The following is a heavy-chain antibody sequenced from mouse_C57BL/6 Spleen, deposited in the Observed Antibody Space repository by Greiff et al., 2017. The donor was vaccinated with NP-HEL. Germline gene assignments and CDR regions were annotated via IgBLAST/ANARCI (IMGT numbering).Heavy chain of an antibody. J-gene: IGHJ1*03. D-gene: IGHD2-4*01. CDR2: ISSGGDYI. CDR1: GFTFSSYA. V-gene: IGHV5-9-1*02. CDR3: TRENDYDRGYWYFDV. Sequence: EVMLVESGEGLVKPGGSLKLSCAASGFTFSSYAMSWVRQTPEKRLEWVAYISSGGDYIYYADTVKGRFTISRDNARNTLYLQMSSLKSEDTAMYYCTRENDYDRGYWYFDVWGTGTTVTVSS.